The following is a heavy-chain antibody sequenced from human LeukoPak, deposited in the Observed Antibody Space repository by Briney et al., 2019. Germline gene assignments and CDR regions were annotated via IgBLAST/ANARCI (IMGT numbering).Heavy chain of an antibody. V-gene: IGHV3-15*01. CDR2: IKSKTDGGTT. D-gene: IGHD4-17*01. J-gene: IGHJ4*02. CDR3: TRGDYGDHTDLDY. Sequence: GGSLRLSCAASGFTFTDHAMSWVRQTPDKGLEWVGRIKSKTDGGTTDYAAPVKGRFTISGDDSKSMLYLQMNSLKTEDTAVYYCTRGDYGDHTDLDYWGQGTLVTVSS. CDR1: GFTFTDHA.